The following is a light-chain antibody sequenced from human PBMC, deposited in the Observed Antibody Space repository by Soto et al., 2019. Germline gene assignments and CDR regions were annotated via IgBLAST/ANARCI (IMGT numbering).Light chain of an antibody. CDR1: SSNIGSNY. CDR3: AAWNDNPNGPGYV. J-gene: IGLJ1*01. CDR2: SNN. V-gene: IGLV1-44*01. Sequence: QSVLTQPPSASGTPGQRVTTSCSGSSSNIGSNYVYWYQQLPGTAPKLLIYSNNQRPSGVPDRFSGSKSGTSASLAISGLQSEDEGDYFCAAWNDNPNGPGYVFGTGTKVTVL.